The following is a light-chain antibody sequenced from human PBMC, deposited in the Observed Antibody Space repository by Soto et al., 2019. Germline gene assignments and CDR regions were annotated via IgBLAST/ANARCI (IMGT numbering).Light chain of an antibody. J-gene: IGLJ1*01. CDR1: SSNLGGNS. V-gene: IGLV1-51*01. CDR3: GSWDSSLSAYV. CDR2: DDN. Sequence: SVLTQPPSVSAAPGQKVTISCSGSSSNLGGNSVSWYQQLPGTAPKLLIYDDNKRPSGIPDRFSGSKSGTSATLGITGFQTGDEAEYYCGSWDSSLSAYVFGTGTKVTVL.